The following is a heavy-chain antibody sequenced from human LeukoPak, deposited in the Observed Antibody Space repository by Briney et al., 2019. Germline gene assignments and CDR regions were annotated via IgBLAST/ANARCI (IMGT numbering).Heavy chain of an antibody. J-gene: IGHJ6*02. V-gene: IGHV4-34*01. CDR3: ARDVVVVPAAIHYGMDV. Sequence: NPSETLSLTCAVYGGSFSDYFWGWIRQPPGKGLEWIGEINHSGRTYYNPSLKSRVTISVDTSKNQFSLNLSSVTAADTAVYCCARDVVVVPAAIHYGMDVWGQGTTVTVSS. CDR2: INHSGRT. D-gene: IGHD2-2*01. CDR1: GGSFSDYF.